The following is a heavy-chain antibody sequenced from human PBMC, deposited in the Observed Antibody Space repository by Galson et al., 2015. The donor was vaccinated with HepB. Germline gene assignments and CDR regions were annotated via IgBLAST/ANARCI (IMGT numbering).Heavy chain of an antibody. J-gene: IGHJ4*02. CDR3: ARDQGYNWNFGGAS. Sequence: SVKVSCKASGYTFTSYGINWVRQAPGQGLEWMGWISAYNGDTNYAQKFQGRVTMTSATSTSTAYMELRSLRFDDTAVYYCARDQGYNWNFGGASWGQGTLVTVSS. CDR1: GYTFTSYG. D-gene: IGHD1-7*01. V-gene: IGHV1-18*04. CDR2: ISAYNGDT.